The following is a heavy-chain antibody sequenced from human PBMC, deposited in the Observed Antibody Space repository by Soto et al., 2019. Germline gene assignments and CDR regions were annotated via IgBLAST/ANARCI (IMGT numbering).Heavy chain of an antibody. CDR2: ISYDGSNK. CDR1: GFTFSSYA. J-gene: IGHJ6*02. V-gene: IGHV3-30-3*01. D-gene: IGHD6-13*01. CDR3: ARDARRRWYVSFYGMDV. Sequence: QVQLVESGGGVVQPGRSLRLSCAASGFTFSSYAMHWVRQAPGKGLEWVAVISYDGSNKYYADSVKGRFTISRDNSKNTLYLQMNSLRTEDTAVYYCARDARRRWYVSFYGMDVWGQGSTVTVS.